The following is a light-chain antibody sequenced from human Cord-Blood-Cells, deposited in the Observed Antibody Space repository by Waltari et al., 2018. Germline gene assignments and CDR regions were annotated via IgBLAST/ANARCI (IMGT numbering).Light chain of an antibody. J-gene: IGLJ3*02. CDR2: AVS. CDR3: SSYTSSSTWV. CDR1: SSDAGGYNY. Sequence: QSALTQPASVSGSPGQSLTIPCTGTSSDAGGYNYVSWYQQHPGQAPKLMIYAVSNRPSGVSNRLSGSKSGNTASLTISGLQAEDEADYYCSSYTSSSTWVFGGGTKLTVL. V-gene: IGLV2-14*01.